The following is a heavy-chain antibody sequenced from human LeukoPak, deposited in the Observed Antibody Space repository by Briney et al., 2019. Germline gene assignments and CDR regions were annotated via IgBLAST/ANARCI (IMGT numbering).Heavy chain of an antibody. J-gene: IGHJ4*02. CDR3: ARADIAVAGWDFDC. D-gene: IGHD6-19*01. CDR1: GYTFTGYY. V-gene: IGHV1-2*02. CDR2: INSNSGGT. Sequence: ASVKVSCKASGYTFTGYYMHWVRQAPGQGLEWMGWINSNSGGTNYAQKFQGRVTMTRDTSISTAYMELSRLRSDDTAVYYCARADIAVAGWDFDCWGQGTLVTVSS.